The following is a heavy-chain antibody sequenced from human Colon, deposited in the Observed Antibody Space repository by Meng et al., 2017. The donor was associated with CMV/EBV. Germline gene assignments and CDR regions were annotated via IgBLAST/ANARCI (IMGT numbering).Heavy chain of an antibody. CDR1: GFTFSSYS. V-gene: IGHV3-21*01. CDR3: ARDQYDILTGYYWFGMDV. J-gene: IGHJ6*02. CDR2: ISSSSYI. D-gene: IGHD3-9*01. Sequence: GGSLRLSCAASGFTFSSYSMNWVRQAPGKGLEWVSSISSSSYIYYADSVKGRFTISRDNAKNSLYLQMNSLRAEDTAVYYCARDQYDILTGYYWFGMDVWGQGTTVTVSS.